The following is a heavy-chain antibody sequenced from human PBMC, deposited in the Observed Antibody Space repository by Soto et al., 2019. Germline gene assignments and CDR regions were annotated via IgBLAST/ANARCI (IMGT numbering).Heavy chain of an antibody. CDR2: VSPDNGNA. J-gene: IGHJ4*02. Sequence: QVQVVQSGAEVKKPGASVKVSCKTSGYTFTDYAINWVRQAPGQGLEWMGWVSPDNGNAGYAQHFQGRVTLTSDTSISTAYMELSSLTSEDTAVYYCEVTTGYWGQGTMVTVSS. V-gene: IGHV1-8*01. CDR1: GYTFTDYA. D-gene: IGHD2-21*02. CDR3: EVTTGY.